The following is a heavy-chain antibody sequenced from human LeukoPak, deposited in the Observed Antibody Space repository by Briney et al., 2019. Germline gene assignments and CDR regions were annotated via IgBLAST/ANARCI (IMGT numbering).Heavy chain of an antibody. Sequence: SETLSLTCTVSDGSISSYYWSWIRQPAGKGLEWIGRIYTSGSTNYNPSLKSRVTMSVDTSKNQFSLKLSSVTAADTAVYYCARDRIQLWLHWFDPWGQGTLVTVSS. CDR3: ARDRIQLWLHWFDP. J-gene: IGHJ5*02. V-gene: IGHV4-4*07. CDR1: DGSISSYY. CDR2: IYTSGST. D-gene: IGHD5-18*01.